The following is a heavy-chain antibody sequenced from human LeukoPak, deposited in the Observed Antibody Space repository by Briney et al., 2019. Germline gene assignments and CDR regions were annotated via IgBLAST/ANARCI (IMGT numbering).Heavy chain of an antibody. Sequence: ASVKVSCKASGYTFTSYYMHWVRQAPGQGLEWMGIINPSGGSTSYAQKFQGRVTMTRDTSTSTVYMELSSLRSEDTAVYYCARDPLYSSSSGGNWFDPWGQGTLVTVSS. CDR1: GYTFTSYY. V-gene: IGHV1-46*01. CDR3: ARDPLYSSSSGGNWFDP. D-gene: IGHD6-13*01. J-gene: IGHJ5*02. CDR2: INPSGGST.